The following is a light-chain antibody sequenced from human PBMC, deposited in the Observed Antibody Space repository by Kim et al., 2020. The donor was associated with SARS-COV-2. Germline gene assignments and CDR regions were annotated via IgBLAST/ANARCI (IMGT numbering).Light chain of an antibody. Sequence: SYELTQPLSVSVALGQTARMTCGGDNMEKRNVHWYQQRPGQAPILVIYRDSKRPSGIPERVSGSNSGNTATLTISRVQAGDEADYYCQVWDGRAVVFGGGTQLTVL. CDR3: QVWDGRAVV. V-gene: IGLV3-9*01. CDR2: RDS. CDR1: NMEKRN. J-gene: IGLJ2*01.